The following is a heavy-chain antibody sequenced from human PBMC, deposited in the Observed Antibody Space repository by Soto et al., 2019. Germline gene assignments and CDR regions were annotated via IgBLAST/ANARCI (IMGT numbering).Heavy chain of an antibody. J-gene: IGHJ4*02. D-gene: IGHD3-16*01. CDR2: IYYSGST. CDR3: ARRWGTAFDY. Sequence: SETLSLTCTVSGGSISSYYWSWIRQPPGKGLEWIGYIYYSGSTNYNPSLKSRVTISVDTSKNQFSLKLSSVTAADTAVYYCARRWGTAFDYWGQGTLVTVSS. V-gene: IGHV4-59*08. CDR1: GGSISSYY.